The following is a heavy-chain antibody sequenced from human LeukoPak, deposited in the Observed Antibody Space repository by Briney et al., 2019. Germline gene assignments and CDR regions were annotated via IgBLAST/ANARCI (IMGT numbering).Heavy chain of an antibody. CDR2: FYYSGST. V-gene: IGHV4-59*08. Sequence: SETLSLTCTVSGGSICTYYWNWIRQPPGKGLEWIGYFYYSGSTNYNPSLKSRVTMSVDTSKNQFSLKLSSVTAADTAVYYCARNRVVGAISLGYWGQGTLVTVSS. CDR1: GGSICTYY. CDR3: ARNRVVGAISLGY. D-gene: IGHD1-26*01. J-gene: IGHJ4*02.